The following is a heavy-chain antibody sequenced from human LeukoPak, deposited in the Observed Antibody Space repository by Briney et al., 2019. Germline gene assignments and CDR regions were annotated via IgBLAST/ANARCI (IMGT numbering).Heavy chain of an antibody. CDR3: ARGVLREQQLGLDY. D-gene: IGHD6-13*01. J-gene: IGHJ4*02. CDR2: INAGNGNT. Sequence: GASVKVSCNASGYTFTSYAIHWVRQAPAQRLEWMGWINAGNGNTQYSQKFQGRVTITRDTSASTAYMELSSLRSEDTAVYYCARGVLREQQLGLDYWGQGTLVTVSS. V-gene: IGHV1-3*01. CDR1: GYTFTSYA.